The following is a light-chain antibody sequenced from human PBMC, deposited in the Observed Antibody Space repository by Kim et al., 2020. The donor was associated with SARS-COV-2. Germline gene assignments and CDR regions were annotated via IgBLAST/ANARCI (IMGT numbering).Light chain of an antibody. CDR3: HNRSNRPPMYT. Sequence: EIVLTQSPATLSLSPGERATLSCRASQSVSSYLACYHQQPSQVPRLLIYDASNSATGIPARFSGSGSVTDVTITISSLEPEDFAIYYCHNRSNRPPMYTFGQGTRREI. CDR2: DAS. J-gene: IGKJ2*01. CDR1: QSVSSY. V-gene: IGKV3-11*01.